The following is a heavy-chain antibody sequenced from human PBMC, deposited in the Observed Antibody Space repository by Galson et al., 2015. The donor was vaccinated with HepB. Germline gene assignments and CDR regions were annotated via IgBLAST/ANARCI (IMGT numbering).Heavy chain of an antibody. CDR1: GFTFSSYG. CDR3: ARGDSSGWYDVDY. D-gene: IGHD6-19*01. CDR2: IWYDGSNK. V-gene: IGHV3-33*01. Sequence: SLRLSCAASGFTFSSYGMHWVRQAPGKGLEWVAVIWYDGSNKYYADSVKGRFTISRDNSKNTLYLQMNSLRAEDTAVYYCARGDSSGWYDVDYWGQGTLVTVSS. J-gene: IGHJ4*02.